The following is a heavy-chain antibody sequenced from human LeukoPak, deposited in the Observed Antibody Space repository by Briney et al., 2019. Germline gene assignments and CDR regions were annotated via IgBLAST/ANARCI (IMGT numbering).Heavy chain of an antibody. CDR3: ARVLRGVNWFDP. D-gene: IGHD2-8*02. CDR1: GGSISSGGHY. Sequence: PSQTLSLTCTVSGGSISSGGHYWSWIRQHPGKGLEWIGYIYYSGSTYYNPSLKSRVTISVDTSKNQFSLKLSSVTAADTAVYYCARVLRGVNWFDPWGQGTLVTVSS. V-gene: IGHV4-31*03. CDR2: IYYSGST. J-gene: IGHJ5*02.